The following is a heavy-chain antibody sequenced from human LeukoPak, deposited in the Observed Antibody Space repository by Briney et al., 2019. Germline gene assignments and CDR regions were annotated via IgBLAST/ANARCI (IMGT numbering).Heavy chain of an antibody. V-gene: IGHV1-3*01. D-gene: IGHD3-22*01. J-gene: IGHJ4*02. CDR1: GYTFTSYA. CDR3: ASGGDYYDSSGYYYPMTFDY. Sequence: ASVKVSCKASGYTFTSYAMHWVRQAPGQRLEWMGWINAGNGNTKYSQKFQGRVTITRDTSVSTAYMELSSLRSEDTAVYYCASGGDYYDSSGYYYPMTFDYWGQGTLVTVSS. CDR2: INAGNGNT.